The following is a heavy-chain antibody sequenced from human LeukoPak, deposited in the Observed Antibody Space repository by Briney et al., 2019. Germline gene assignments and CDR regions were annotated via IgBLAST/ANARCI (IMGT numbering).Heavy chain of an antibody. CDR1: GFTFSSYA. J-gene: IGHJ4*02. CDR3: AKDSAMIRGVTPDH. V-gene: IGHV3-23*01. Sequence: GGSLRLSCAASGFTFSSYAMSWVRQSPGKGLDWVSAISGSGGSTYYAGSVKGRFSISRDNSKNTLYLQMNSLRAEDTAIYYCAKDSAMIRGVTPDHWGQGTLVTVSS. CDR2: ISGSGGST. D-gene: IGHD3-10*01.